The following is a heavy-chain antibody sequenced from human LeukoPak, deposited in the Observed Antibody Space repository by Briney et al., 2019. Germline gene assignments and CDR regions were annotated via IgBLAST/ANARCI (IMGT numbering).Heavy chain of an antibody. CDR3: AKDPTLTTGGCWFDP. CDR2: IRYDGSNK. CDR1: GFTFNSYA. Sequence: GGSLRLSCAASGFTFNSYAMNWVRQAPGKGLEWVAFIRYDGSNKYYADSVKGRFTISRDTSRNTLYLQMNSLRAEDQAVYYCAKDPTLTTGGCWFDPWGQGTLVSVSS. D-gene: IGHD4-11*01. J-gene: IGHJ5*02. V-gene: IGHV3-30*02.